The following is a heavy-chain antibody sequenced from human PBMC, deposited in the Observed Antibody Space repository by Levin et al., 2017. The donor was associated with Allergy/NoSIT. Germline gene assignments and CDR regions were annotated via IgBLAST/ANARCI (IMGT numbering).Heavy chain of an antibody. CDR1: GFTFSDYY. V-gene: IGHV3-11*03. CDR2: ISSSSSYT. Sequence: GGSLRLSCAASGFTFSDYYMSWIRQAPGKGLEWVSYISSSSSYTNYADSVKGRFTISRDNAKNSLYLQMNSLRAEDTAVYYCARGPILGYCSGGSCYAVDIWGQGTMVTVSS. J-gene: IGHJ3*02. D-gene: IGHD2-15*01. CDR3: ARGPILGYCSGGSCYAVDI.